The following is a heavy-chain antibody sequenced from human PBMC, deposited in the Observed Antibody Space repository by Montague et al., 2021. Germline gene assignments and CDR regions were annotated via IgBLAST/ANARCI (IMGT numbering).Heavy chain of an antibody. V-gene: IGHV4-39*01. CDR2: IYYNGTT. CDR1: GGSISSASYY. CDR3: ARSLYCRGGSCYSGFDP. J-gene: IGHJ5*02. Sequence: SETLSLTCTVSGGSISSASYYWGWTRQPPGKGLEFIGVIYYNGTTYHNPSLKSRVTVSMDTSKNQFSLKLSSVTAADTAVYYCARSLYCRGGSCYSGFDPWGQGTLVTASS. D-gene: IGHD2-15*01.